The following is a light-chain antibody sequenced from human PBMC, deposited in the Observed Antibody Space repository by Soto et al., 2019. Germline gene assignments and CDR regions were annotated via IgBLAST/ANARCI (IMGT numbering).Light chain of an antibody. CDR1: LTLFYSSNRKDY. Sequence: DVVRSLSTYSMAVSPGERGNLNCRSRLTLFYSSNRKDYLAWYQQKPGQPPRVLIYWASTRESGVPDRFSGSGSGSDFTLTISNLQAEDVAVYYCQQYSTSPWTFGQGTKVDI. CDR2: WAS. V-gene: IGKV4-1*01. CDR3: QQYSTSPWT. J-gene: IGKJ1*01.